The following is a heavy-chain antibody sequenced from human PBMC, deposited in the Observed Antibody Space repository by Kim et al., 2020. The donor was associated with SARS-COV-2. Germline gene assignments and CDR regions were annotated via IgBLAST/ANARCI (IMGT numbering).Heavy chain of an antibody. Sequence: GGSLRLSCAASGLTFSNYDMNWVRQAPGKGLEWISYIARTSKNIYYADSVKGRFTISRDNAKNSLSLQMNSLRADDTAIYYCASLDSNWNDEPVGEVDYWGQGTLVTVSS. D-gene: IGHD1-1*01. J-gene: IGHJ4*02. V-gene: IGHV3-48*03. CDR1: GLTFSNYD. CDR3: ASLDSNWNDEPVGEVDY. CDR2: IARTSKNI.